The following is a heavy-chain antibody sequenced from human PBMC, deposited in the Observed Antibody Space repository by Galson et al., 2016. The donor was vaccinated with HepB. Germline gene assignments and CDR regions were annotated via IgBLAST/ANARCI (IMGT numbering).Heavy chain of an antibody. J-gene: IGHJ3*02. CDR3: ARESNPYAYNGIWSGYFFALDM. V-gene: IGHV3-74*01. Sequence: SLRLSCAVSGFTFSSYWMHWVRQAPGKGLVWVSRIHIDGSSTNYADSVKGRFTISRDNTKNTLYLQMDSLRADDTAVYYCARESNPYAYNGIWSGYFFALDMWGQGTMVTVSA. CDR1: GFTFSSYW. CDR2: IHIDGSST. D-gene: IGHD3-3*01.